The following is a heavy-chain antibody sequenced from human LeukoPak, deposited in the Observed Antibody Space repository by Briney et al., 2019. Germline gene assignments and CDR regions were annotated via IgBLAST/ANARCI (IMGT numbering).Heavy chain of an antibody. Sequence: GASVKVSCKASGYTFTGYYMHWVRQAPGQGLEWMGWINPNSGGTNYAQKFQGRVTMTRDTSISTAYMELSRLRSDDTAVYYCARVVEEGPIVGATNWFDPWGQGTLVTVSS. J-gene: IGHJ5*02. CDR1: GYTFTGYY. D-gene: IGHD1-26*01. V-gene: IGHV1-2*02. CDR2: INPNSGGT. CDR3: ARVVEEGPIVGATNWFDP.